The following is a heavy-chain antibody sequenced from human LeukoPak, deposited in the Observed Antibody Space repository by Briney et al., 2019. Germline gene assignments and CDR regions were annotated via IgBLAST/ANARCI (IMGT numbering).Heavy chain of an antibody. CDR3: AKDAAYSGSYTDY. J-gene: IGHJ4*02. Sequence: PGGSLRLSCAASGFTFSSYGMHWVRQAPGKGLEWVAFIRYDGSNKYYADSVKGRFTISRDNSKNTLYLQMNSLRAEDTAVYYCAKDAAYSGSYTDYWGQGTLVTVSS. V-gene: IGHV3-30*02. CDR2: IRYDGSNK. D-gene: IGHD1-26*01. CDR1: GFTFSSYG.